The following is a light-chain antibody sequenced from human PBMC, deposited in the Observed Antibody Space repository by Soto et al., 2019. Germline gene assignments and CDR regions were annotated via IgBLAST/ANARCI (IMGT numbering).Light chain of an antibody. CDR1: QTVSTTY. CDR2: GTS. Sequence: IVLTQSPGTLSLSPGQRATLSCRASQTVSTTYLAWYQQKPGQAPRLLIYGTSTRATGVPDRFSGSGSVTDFTLTISSLEPEDFAVYYCQQRSDWPSYTFGQGTKLEIK. J-gene: IGKJ2*01. V-gene: IGKV3D-20*02. CDR3: QQRSDWPSYT.